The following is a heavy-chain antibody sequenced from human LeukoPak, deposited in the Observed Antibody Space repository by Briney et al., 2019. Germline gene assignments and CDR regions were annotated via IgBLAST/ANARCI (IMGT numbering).Heavy chain of an antibody. CDR3: STDLWGYCNGDCFPTEY. V-gene: IGHV1-24*01. CDR2: FDPEEGDT. D-gene: IGHD2-21*02. Sequence: VASVRVSCKVSGYSLSDLAMHWVRQAPGKGLEWMGGFDPEEGDTVYAKKFQARLIMTKDTSTNTAYMELRSLRSEDTAVYFCSTDLWGYCNGDCFPTEYWGQGTLVAVSS. CDR1: GYSLSDLA. J-gene: IGHJ4*02.